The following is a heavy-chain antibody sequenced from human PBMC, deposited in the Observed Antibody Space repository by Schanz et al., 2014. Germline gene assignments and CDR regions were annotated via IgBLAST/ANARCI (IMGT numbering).Heavy chain of an antibody. CDR2: MNPNSGNT. Sequence: QVQLVQSGAEVMKPGSSVKVSCKASGYTFTSYDINWVRQAPGQGLEWMGWMNPNSGNTGYAQKFQGRVTMTRHTSISTAYMELSSLRSEDTAVYYCARGLGDERWLDLNEAFDIWGQGTIVTVSS. CDR1: GYTFTSYD. J-gene: IGHJ3*02. V-gene: IGHV1-8*02. D-gene: IGHD6-19*01. CDR3: ARGLGDERWLDLNEAFDI.